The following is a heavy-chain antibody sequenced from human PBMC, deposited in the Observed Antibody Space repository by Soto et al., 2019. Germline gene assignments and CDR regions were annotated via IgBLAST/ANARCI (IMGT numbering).Heavy chain of an antibody. J-gene: IGHJ4*02. CDR2: ITWNSVAL. CDR3: AKERVRDFDG. V-gene: IGHV3-9*01. D-gene: IGHD3-9*01. CDR1: GFTFDDAA. Sequence: VQLVESGGGLVRPGGSLRLSCAASGFTFDDAAMHWVRQAPGKGLEWISAITWNSVALDYADSVKGRFTISRDNAKNSLYLQMNSLRPEDTALYYCAKERVRDFDGWGQGTLVTVSS.